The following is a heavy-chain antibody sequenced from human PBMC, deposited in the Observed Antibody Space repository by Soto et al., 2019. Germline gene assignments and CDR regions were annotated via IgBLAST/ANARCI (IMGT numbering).Heavy chain of an antibody. CDR2: IGTAGDT. V-gene: IGHV3-13*01. J-gene: IGHJ3*02. CDR1: GFTFSSYD. CDR3: ARPNIGNSFDI. D-gene: IGHD3-16*02. Sequence: EVQLVESGGGLVQPGGSLRLSCAASGFTFSSYDMHWVRQATGKGLEWVSAIGTAGDTYYPGSVKGRFTISRENAKNSLYLQMNSLRAGDTAVYSCARPNIGNSFDIWGQGTMVTVS.